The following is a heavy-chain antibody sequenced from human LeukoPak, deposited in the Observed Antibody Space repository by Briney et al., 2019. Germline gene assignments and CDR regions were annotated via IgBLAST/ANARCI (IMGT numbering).Heavy chain of an antibody. J-gene: IGHJ4*02. CDR1: GGSFSGYY. Sequence: SETLSLTCAVYGGSFSGYYWSWIRQPPGKGLEWIGEINHSGSTNYNPSLKSRVTISVDTSKNQFSLKLSSVTAADTAVYYCARVTTVVPFDYWGQGTPVTVSS. CDR3: ARVTTVVPFDY. V-gene: IGHV4-34*01. D-gene: IGHD4-23*01. CDR2: INHSGST.